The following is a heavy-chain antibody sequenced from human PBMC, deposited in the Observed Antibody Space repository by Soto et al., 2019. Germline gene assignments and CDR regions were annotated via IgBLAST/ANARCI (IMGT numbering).Heavy chain of an antibody. Sequence: NVSCTAYGGTGRGYAISWVPQAYGQGLEWMGGIIPIFGTANYAQKFQGRVTITADKSTSTAYMELSSLRSEDTAVYYCANCGYSYGFDAFDIWAQGTMVTV. V-gene: IGHV1-69*06. CDR3: ANCGYSYGFDAFDI. CDR1: GGTGRGYA. D-gene: IGHD5-18*01. J-gene: IGHJ3*02. CDR2: IIPIFGTA.